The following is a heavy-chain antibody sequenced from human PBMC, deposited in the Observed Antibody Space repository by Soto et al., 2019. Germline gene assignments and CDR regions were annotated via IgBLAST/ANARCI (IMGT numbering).Heavy chain of an antibody. V-gene: IGHV4-4*02. CDR2: IYHSGRT. Sequence: SETLCLTCAVAGGSIGSNNWWSWVSQPPGKGLEWIGEIYHSGRTNYNPSLKSRVTISVDKSKNQFSLNLSSVTAADTAVYYCARRESTTGYGMDVWGRGTTVTVSS. J-gene: IGHJ6*02. CDR1: GGSIGSNNW. D-gene: IGHD1-1*01. CDR3: ARRESTTGYGMDV.